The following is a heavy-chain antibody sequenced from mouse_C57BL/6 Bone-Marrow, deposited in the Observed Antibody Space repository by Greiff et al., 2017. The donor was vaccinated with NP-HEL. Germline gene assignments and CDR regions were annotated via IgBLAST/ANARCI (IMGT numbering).Heavy chain of an antibody. V-gene: IGHV5-6*01. CDR3: ARESTVVAKDY. D-gene: IGHD1-1*01. J-gene: IGHJ2*01. Sequence: VQLKESGGDLVKPGGSLKLSCEASGFTFSSYGMSWVRQTPDKRLEWVATISSGGSYTYYPDSVKGRFTISRDNAKNTLYLQMSSLKSEDTAMYYCARESTVVAKDYWGQGTTLTVSS. CDR1: GFTFSSYG. CDR2: ISSGGSYT.